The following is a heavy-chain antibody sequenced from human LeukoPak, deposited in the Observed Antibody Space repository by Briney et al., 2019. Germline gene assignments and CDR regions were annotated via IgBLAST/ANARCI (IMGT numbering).Heavy chain of an antibody. CDR2: IYYSGST. CDR3: AREGYYDSSGYYTGH. J-gene: IGHJ1*01. V-gene: IGHV4-59*01. CDR1: GDSISSYY. D-gene: IGHD3-22*01. Sequence: PSETLSLTCTVSGDSISSYYWSWIRQPPGKGLEWIGYIYYSGSTNYNPSLKSRVTISVDTSKNQFSLKLSSVTAADTAVYYCAREGYYDSSGYYTGHWGQGTLVTVSS.